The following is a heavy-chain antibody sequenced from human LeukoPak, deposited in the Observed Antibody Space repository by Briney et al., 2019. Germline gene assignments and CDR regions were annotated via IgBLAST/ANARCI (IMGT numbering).Heavy chain of an antibody. Sequence: ASVKVSCKASGYTLTGYYMHWVRQAPGQGLEWMGWINPNSGDTNYAQKFQGRVTMTRDTSISTAYMELSRLRSDDTAVYYCARVGRAWSFDHWGQGTLVTVSS. V-gene: IGHV1-2*02. CDR2: INPNSGDT. CDR1: GYTLTGYY. D-gene: IGHD6-19*01. J-gene: IGHJ4*02. CDR3: ARVGRAWSFDH.